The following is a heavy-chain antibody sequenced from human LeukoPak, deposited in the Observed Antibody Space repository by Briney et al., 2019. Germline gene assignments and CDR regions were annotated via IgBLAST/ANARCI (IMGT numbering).Heavy chain of an antibody. Sequence: GASVKVSCKASGYTFTSYAISWVRQAPGQGLEWMGRIIPILGIANYAQKFQGRVTITADKSTSTAYMELSSLRSEDTAVYYCETSHRGYGDYVYSHWGQGTLVTVSS. J-gene: IGHJ4*02. CDR3: ETSHRGYGDYVYSH. CDR2: IIPILGIA. CDR1: GYTFTSYA. V-gene: IGHV1-69*04. D-gene: IGHD4-17*01.